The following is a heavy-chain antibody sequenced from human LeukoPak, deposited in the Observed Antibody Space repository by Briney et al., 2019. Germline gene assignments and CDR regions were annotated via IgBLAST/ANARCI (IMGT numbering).Heavy chain of an antibody. CDR2: IGDTGRAK. D-gene: IGHD3-16*01. V-gene: IGHV3-30*03. J-gene: IGHJ2*01. Sequence: GRSLRLSRAASGFTFSRHGMHWVRQAPGKGLEWVAVIGDTGRAKYYADSVEGRFTASRDNFKNTLYLEMNSLRYDDTALYYCAREAAWGNWYDHWGRGTLVTVSS. CDR1: GFTFSRHG. CDR3: AREAAWGNWYDH.